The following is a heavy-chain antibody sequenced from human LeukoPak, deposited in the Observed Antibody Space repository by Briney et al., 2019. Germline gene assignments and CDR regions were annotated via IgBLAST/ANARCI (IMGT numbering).Heavy chain of an antibody. J-gene: IGHJ6*02. CDR2: ISGSGGST. D-gene: IGHD1-26*01. Sequence: GGSLRLSCAASGFTFSSYAMSWVRQAPGKGLEWVSAISGSGGSTYYADSVKGRFTISRDNSKSTLYLQMNSLRAEDTAVYYCAKEGRGRGYYYYGMDVWGQGTTVTVSS. V-gene: IGHV3-23*01. CDR3: AKEGRGRGYYYYGMDV. CDR1: GFTFSSYA.